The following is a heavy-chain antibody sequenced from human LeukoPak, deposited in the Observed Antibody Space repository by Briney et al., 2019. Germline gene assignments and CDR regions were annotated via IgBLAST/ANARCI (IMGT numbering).Heavy chain of an antibody. CDR3: ARVKAAMSSYWFDP. CDR2: IYYSGST. Sequence: SETLSLTCTVSGGSISSYYWSWIRQPPGKGLEWIGYIYYSGSTNYNPSLKNRVTISVDTSKNQFSLKLSSVTAADTAVYYCARVKAAMSSYWFDPWGQGTLVTVSS. J-gene: IGHJ5*02. CDR1: GGSISSYY. V-gene: IGHV4-59*01. D-gene: IGHD5-18*01.